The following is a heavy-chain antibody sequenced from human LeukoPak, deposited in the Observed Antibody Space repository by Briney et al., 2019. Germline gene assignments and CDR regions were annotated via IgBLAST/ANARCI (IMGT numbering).Heavy chain of an antibody. J-gene: IGHJ6*02. Sequence: PGRSLRLSCVASGFTFNNYGMHWVLQAPGRGLDWVALISYDGGKEFYASSVKGLITISRDCSNNTVYMQINSLRPEGAAVYDCAKTGRAAVTTYGTDGWGQGTTVIVSS. V-gene: IGHV3-30*18. CDR3: AKTGRAAVTTYGTDG. CDR2: ISYDGGKE. D-gene: IGHD4-17*01. CDR1: GFTFNNYG.